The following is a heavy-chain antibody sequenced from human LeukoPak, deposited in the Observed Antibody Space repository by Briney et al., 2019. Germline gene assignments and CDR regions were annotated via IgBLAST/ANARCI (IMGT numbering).Heavy chain of an antibody. Sequence: HPGGSLRLSCAASGFTFDDYTMHWVRQAPGKGLEWVSLISWDGGSTYYADSVKGRFTISRDNSKNTLYLQMNSLRAEDTAVYYCAREGVATIPDYWGQGTLVTVSS. CDR1: GFTFDDYT. J-gene: IGHJ4*02. CDR3: AREGVATIPDY. CDR2: ISWDGGST. D-gene: IGHD5-12*01. V-gene: IGHV3-43*01.